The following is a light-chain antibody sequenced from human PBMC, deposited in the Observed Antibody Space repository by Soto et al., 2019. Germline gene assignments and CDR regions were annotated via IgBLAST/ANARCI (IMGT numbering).Light chain of an antibody. V-gene: IGKV3-11*01. CDR3: QQRSDWPCT. Sequence: EIVLTQSPATLSLSPGDRATLSCRASQSVGSYLGWYQQRPGQAPRLLIYDASNRASGIPARFSGSGSGTDFTLTSSILEPEYFAVYYCQQRSDWPCTFGGGTKVEIK. CDR1: QSVGSY. J-gene: IGKJ4*02. CDR2: DAS.